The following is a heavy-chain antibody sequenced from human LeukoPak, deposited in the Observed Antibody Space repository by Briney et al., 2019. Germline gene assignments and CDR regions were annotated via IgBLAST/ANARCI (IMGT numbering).Heavy chain of an antibody. D-gene: IGHD2-2*01. V-gene: IGHV3-23*01. J-gene: IGHJ4*02. CDR2: ISGSGGST. CDR3: APTLFDIVVPAAHPDY. Sequence: GGSLRLSCAASGFTFSNYGMHWVRQAPGKGLEWVSAISGSGGSTYYADSVKGRFTISRDNSKNTLYLQMNSLRAEDPAVYYCAPTLFDIVVPAAHPDYWGQGTLVTVPS. CDR1: GFTFSNYG.